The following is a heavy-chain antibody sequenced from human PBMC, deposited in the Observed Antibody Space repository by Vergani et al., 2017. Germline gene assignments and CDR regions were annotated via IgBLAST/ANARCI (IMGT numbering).Heavy chain of an antibody. CDR3: VKDPEHQRGSYGGPFDI. J-gene: IGHJ3*02. Sequence: QLVESGGGVVQPGRSLRLSCAVSGFIFRRSGIHWVRQAPGKGLEWVAFIWFDGSNKYYGDSVKGRFTISRDNSRNTAFLQMDNLRFDDTAVYYCVKDPEHQRGSYGGPFDIWGQGTLITVSS. V-gene: IGHV3-30*02. CDR1: GFIFRRSG. D-gene: IGHD1-26*01. CDR2: IWFDGSNK.